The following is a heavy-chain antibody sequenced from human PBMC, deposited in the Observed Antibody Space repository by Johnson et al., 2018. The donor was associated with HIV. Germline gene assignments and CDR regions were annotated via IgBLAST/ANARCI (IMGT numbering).Heavy chain of an antibody. D-gene: IGHD2-15*01. CDR2: ISYDGSNK. J-gene: IGHJ3*02. Sequence: QVQLVESGGGVVQPGRSLRLSCAASGFTFSSYGMHWVRQAPGKGLEWVAVISYDGSNKYYADSVKGRFTISRDNSKNTLYLQMNSLRAEDTAVYYCARPHPVGGGSWWYLGAFDIWGQGTMVTVSS. CDR1: GFTFSSYG. CDR3: ARPHPVGGGSWWYLGAFDI. V-gene: IGHV3-30*03.